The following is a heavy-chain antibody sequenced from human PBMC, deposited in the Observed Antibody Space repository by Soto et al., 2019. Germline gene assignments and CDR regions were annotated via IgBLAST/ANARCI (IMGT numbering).Heavy chain of an antibody. V-gene: IGHV3-30*18. CDR1: GFTFSSYG. CDR3: AKGRGYCSGGSCSYYFDY. D-gene: IGHD2-15*01. Sequence: PGGSLILSCAASGFTFSSYGMHWVRQAPGKGLEWVAVISYDGSNKYYADSVKGRFTISRDNSKNTLYLQMNSLRAEDTAVYYCAKGRGYCSGGSCSYYFDYWGQGT. J-gene: IGHJ4*02. CDR2: ISYDGSNK.